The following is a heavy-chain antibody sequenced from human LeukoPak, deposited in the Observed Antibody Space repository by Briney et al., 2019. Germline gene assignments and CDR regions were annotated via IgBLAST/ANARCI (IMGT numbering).Heavy chain of an antibody. J-gene: IGHJ3*02. CDR2: INPNSGGT. Sequence: ASVKVSCKASGYTFTGYYMHWVRQAPGRGLEWMGWINPNSGGTNYAQKFQGRVTMTRDTSISTAYMELSRLRSDDTAVYYCARDPRPALVYYYHDAFDIWGQGTMVTVPS. D-gene: IGHD3-16*01. CDR3: ARDPRPALVYYYHDAFDI. CDR1: GYTFTGYY. V-gene: IGHV1-2*02.